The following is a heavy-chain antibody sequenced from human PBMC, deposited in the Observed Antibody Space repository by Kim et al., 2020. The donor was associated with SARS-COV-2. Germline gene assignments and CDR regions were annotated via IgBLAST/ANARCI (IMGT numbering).Heavy chain of an antibody. CDR1: GGSISSSSYY. J-gene: IGHJ4*02. V-gene: IGHV4-39*01. CDR2: IYYSGST. Sequence: SETLSLTCTVSGGSISSSSYYWGWIRQPPGKGLEWIGSIYYSGSTYYNPSLKSRVTISVDTSKNQFSLKLSSVTAADTAVYYCARHGPYSSGCNFDYWGQGTLVTVSS. D-gene: IGHD6-19*01. CDR3: ARHGPYSSGCNFDY.